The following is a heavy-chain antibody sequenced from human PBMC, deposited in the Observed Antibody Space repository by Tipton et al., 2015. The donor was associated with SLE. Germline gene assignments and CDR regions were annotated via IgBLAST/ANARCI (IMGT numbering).Heavy chain of an antibody. J-gene: IGHJ4*02. CDR2: VYDIEFT. V-gene: IGHV4-59*08. Sequence: LRLSCTVSGASISSYYWSWIRQPPGKGLEWIGYVYDIEFTNYNPSLRSQVTMSMDTSQNQFSLKLSSVTAADTAVYYCARHFYNIGWNHFDNWGPGTLVTVSS. CDR1: GASISSYY. CDR3: ARHFYNIGWNHFDN. D-gene: IGHD6-19*01.